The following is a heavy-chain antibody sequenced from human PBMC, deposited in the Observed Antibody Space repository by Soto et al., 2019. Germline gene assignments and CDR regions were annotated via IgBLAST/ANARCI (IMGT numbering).Heavy chain of an antibody. V-gene: IGHV1-69*12. J-gene: IGHJ4*02. D-gene: IGHD3-22*01. CDR3: ARGYYYDSSGYYSGEIDY. CDR1: GGTFSSYA. Sequence: QVQLVQSGAAVKKPGSSVKVSCKASGGTFSSYAISWVRQAPGQGLEWMGGIIPIFGTANYAQKFQGRVTITADESTSTAYMELSSLRSEDTAVYYCARGYYYDSSGYYSGEIDYWGQGTLVTVSS. CDR2: IIPIFGTA.